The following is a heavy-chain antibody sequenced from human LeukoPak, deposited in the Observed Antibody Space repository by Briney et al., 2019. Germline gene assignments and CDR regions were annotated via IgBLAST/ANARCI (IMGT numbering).Heavy chain of an antibody. CDR1: GFSVTNNY. CDR3: ARGDGYNFFDY. D-gene: IGHD5-24*01. J-gene: IGHJ4*02. Sequence: PGGSLRLSCAVSGFSVTNNYMRWLGQAPGKGLEWVSVFYVGGATYYADSVKGRFTISRDNSENTLYLQMKSLRAEDTAVYYCARGDGYNFFDYWGQGTLVTVSS. V-gene: IGHV3-53*01. CDR2: FYVGGAT.